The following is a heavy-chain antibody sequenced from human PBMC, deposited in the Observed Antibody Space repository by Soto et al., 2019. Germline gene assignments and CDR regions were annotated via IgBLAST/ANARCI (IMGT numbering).Heavy chain of an antibody. CDR2: ISYDGGNK. Sequence: GGSLRLSCAASGFTFSSYGMHWVRQAPGKGLEWVAVISYDGGNKYYADSVKGRFTISRDNSKNTLYLQMNSLRAEDTAVYYCAKLVSEYQLLPNWFDPWGQGTLVTVSS. CDR3: AKLVSEYQLLPNWFDP. CDR1: GFTFSSYG. V-gene: IGHV3-30*18. J-gene: IGHJ5*02. D-gene: IGHD2-2*01.